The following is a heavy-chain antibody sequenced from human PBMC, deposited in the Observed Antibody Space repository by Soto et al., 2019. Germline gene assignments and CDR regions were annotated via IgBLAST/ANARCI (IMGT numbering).Heavy chain of an antibody. D-gene: IGHD3-3*01. CDR3: ARGNYDFWSGYPGGYYYGMDV. Sequence: ASVKVSCKASGYTFTGYYMHWVRQAPGQGLEWMGWINPNSGGTNYAQKFQGWVTMTRDTSISTAYMELSRLRSDDTAVYYCARGNYDFWSGYPGGYYYGMDVWGQGTTVTFSS. J-gene: IGHJ6*02. CDR2: INPNSGGT. V-gene: IGHV1-2*04. CDR1: GYTFTGYY.